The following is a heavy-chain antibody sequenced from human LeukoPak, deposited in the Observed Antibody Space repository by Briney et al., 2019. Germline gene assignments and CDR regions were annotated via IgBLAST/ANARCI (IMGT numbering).Heavy chain of an antibody. J-gene: IGHJ4*02. CDR1: VYTFTGSY. Sequence: GASVKVSCKASVYTFTGSYMHWVRQAPGQGLEWMGWISPNSGGTNYAQKFQGRVTMTRDTSINTVYMEMSRLSSDDTAVYYCAREGTTISFDYWGQGTLVMVSS. CDR3: AREGTTISFDY. CDR2: ISPNSGGT. D-gene: IGHD4-17*01. V-gene: IGHV1-2*02.